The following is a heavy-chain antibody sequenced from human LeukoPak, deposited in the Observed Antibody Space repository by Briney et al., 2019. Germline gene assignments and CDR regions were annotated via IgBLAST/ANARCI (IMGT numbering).Heavy chain of an antibody. V-gene: IGHV3-23*01. D-gene: IGHD3-3*01. CDR3: AKGGIRFLEWLAYYFDY. CDR1: GFTFSSYN. CDR2: ISGSGGST. Sequence: GGSLRPSCAASGFTFSSYNMSWVRQAPGKGLEWVSAISGSGGSTYYADSVKGRFTISRDNSKNTLYLQMNSLRAEDTAVYYCAKGGIRFLEWLAYYFDYWGQGTLVTVSS. J-gene: IGHJ4*02.